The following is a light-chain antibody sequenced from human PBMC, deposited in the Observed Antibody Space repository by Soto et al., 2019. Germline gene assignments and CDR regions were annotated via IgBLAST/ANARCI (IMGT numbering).Light chain of an antibody. J-gene: IGKJ2*01. Sequence: EVVMTQSPDTLSVSPGERATLSCRASQRVGSNLAWYQQKLGQAPRLLIYGASTRATDIPPRFSGGGSGTEFTVTISSLQSEDFAIYYCQQYDIWPPYTFGQGTKVDI. V-gene: IGKV3-15*01. CDR1: QRVGSN. CDR2: GAS. CDR3: QQYDIWPPYT.